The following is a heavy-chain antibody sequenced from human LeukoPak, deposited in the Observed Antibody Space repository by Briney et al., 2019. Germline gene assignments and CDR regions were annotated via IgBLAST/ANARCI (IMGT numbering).Heavy chain of an antibody. J-gene: IGHJ6*02. CDR1: GFTFDDYS. D-gene: IGHD3-10*01. Sequence: GRSLRLSCAASGFTFDDYSMHWVRQAPGKGLEWVSGITWNSGSMGYVDSVKGRFTISRDNAKNSLYLQMNSLRPEETAFYYCAKDRGTIIRGVTYGMDVWGQGTTVTVSS. CDR3: AKDRGTIIRGVTYGMDV. CDR2: ITWNSGSM. V-gene: IGHV3-9*01.